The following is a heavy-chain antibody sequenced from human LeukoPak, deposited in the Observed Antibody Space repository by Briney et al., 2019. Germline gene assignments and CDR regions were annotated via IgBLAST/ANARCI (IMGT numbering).Heavy chain of an antibody. CDR2: IYYSGST. J-gene: IGHJ4*02. D-gene: IGHD6-13*01. V-gene: IGHV4-39*07. Sequence: SETLSLTCTVSGGSISSSSYYWGWIRQPPGKGLEWIGSIYYSGSTYYNPSLKSRVTISVDTSKNQFSLKLSSVTAADTAVYYCASGGHHVAAAGTHYFDYWGQGTLVTVSS. CDR1: GGSISSSSYY. CDR3: ASGGHHVAAAGTHYFDY.